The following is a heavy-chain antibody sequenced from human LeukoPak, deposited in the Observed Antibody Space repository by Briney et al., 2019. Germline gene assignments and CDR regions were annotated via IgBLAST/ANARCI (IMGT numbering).Heavy chain of an antibody. CDR1: GGSLTGSNW. J-gene: IGHJ4*02. CDR2: IYHSGST. V-gene: IGHV4-4*02. CDR3: ARNAGNSDVDY. Sequence: PSGTLSLTCAVSGGSLTGSNWWTWVRQPPGKGLEWIGEIYHSGSTNYNPSLKSRVTISVDKSNNQFSLKLNSMTAADTAVYYCARNAGNSDVDYWGQGILVTVSS. D-gene: IGHD4-23*01.